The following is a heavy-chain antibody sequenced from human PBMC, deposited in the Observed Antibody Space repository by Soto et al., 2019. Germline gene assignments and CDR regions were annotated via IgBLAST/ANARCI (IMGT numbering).Heavy chain of an antibody. CDR1: GGSISSGGYY. J-gene: IGHJ5*02. CDR3: ASRYCSGGSCYLAFDP. V-gene: IGHV4-31*03. D-gene: IGHD2-15*01. Sequence: QVQLQESGPGLVKPSQTLSLTCTVSGGSISSGGYYWSWIRQHPGKRLEWIGYIYYSGSTYYNPSLKSRVTISVDTSKNQFSLKLSSVTAADTAVYYCASRYCSGGSCYLAFDPWGQGTLVTVSS. CDR2: IYYSGST.